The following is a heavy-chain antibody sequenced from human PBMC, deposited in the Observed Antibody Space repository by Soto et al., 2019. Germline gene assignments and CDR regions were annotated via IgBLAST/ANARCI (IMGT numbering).Heavy chain of an antibody. CDR2: INPSGSST. J-gene: IGHJ4*02. CDR1: GYTFTSYY. V-gene: IGHV1-46*01. D-gene: IGHD5-18*01. Sequence: QVQLVQSGAEVKKPGASVKVSCKASGYTFTSYYMHWVRQAPGQGLEWMGIINPSGSSTSYAQKFQGRVTMTRDTSTSTVYMELSSLRSEDTAVYYCASPLHSRLVDTAMVSTSFGYWGQGTLVTVSS. CDR3: ASPLHSRLVDTAMVSTSFGY.